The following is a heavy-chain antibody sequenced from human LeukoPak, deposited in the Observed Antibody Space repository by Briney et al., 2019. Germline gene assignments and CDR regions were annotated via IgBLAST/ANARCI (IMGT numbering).Heavy chain of an antibody. CDR1: GFTFSNYW. V-gene: IGHV3-7*01. D-gene: IGHD6-13*01. J-gene: IGHJ4*02. CDR3: ASGRQLGY. Sequence: GGSLRLSCAASGFTFSNYWMGWVRQAPGKGLEWVANIMEDGSEKYYVDSVKGRFTISRDNARNSLYLQMNSLRAEDTAVYYCASGRQLGYWGQGTLVTVSS. CDR2: IMEDGSEK.